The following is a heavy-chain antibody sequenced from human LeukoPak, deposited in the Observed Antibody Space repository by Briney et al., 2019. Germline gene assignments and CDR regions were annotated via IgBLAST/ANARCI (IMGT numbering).Heavy chain of an antibody. CDR1: GDPISSYY. V-gene: IGHV4-59*01. CDR2: IYYSGST. CDR3: ATLAVAGTNWYFDL. Sequence: SETLSLTCTVSGDPISSYYWSGIRQPPGKGLECIGYIYYSGSTNHNPSLKSRVTISVDTSKNQFSLKLSSVTAADTAVYYCATLAVAGTNWYFDLWGRGTLVTVSS. J-gene: IGHJ2*01. D-gene: IGHD6-19*01.